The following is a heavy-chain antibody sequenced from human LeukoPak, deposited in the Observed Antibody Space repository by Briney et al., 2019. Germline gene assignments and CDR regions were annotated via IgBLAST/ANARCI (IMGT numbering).Heavy chain of an antibody. Sequence: GGSLRLPCAASGFTFSSYWMHWVRQAPGKGLVWVSRISNDGTTTSYADSVKGRFTISRDNAKNTLYLQMNSLRAEDTAVYYCAREGRDYWYFDLWGRGTLVTVSS. D-gene: IGHD2-15*01. V-gene: IGHV3-74*01. CDR3: AREGRDYWYFDL. CDR2: ISNDGTTT. CDR1: GFTFSSYW. J-gene: IGHJ2*01.